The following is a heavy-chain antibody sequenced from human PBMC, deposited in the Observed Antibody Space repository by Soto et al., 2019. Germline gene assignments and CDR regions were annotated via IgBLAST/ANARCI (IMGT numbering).Heavy chain of an antibody. J-gene: IGHJ6*02. CDR3: TVSGDPYYYGMDV. CDR2: IYPGDSDT. Sequence: GESLKISCNGSGYSFTIYWIGLVLQMPGKGLEWMGIIYPGDSDTRYSPSFQGQVTISADKSISTAYLQWSSLKASDTVMYYCTVSGDPYYYGMDVWGQGTTVTASS. V-gene: IGHV5-51*01. CDR1: GYSFTIYW. D-gene: IGHD7-27*01.